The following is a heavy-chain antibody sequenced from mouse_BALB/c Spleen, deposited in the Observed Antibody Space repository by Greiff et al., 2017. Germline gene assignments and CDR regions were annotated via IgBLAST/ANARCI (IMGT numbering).Heavy chain of an antibody. D-gene: IGHD1-1*01. CDR2: INSNGGST. CDR1: GFTFSSYG. V-gene: IGHV5-6-3*01. CDR3: ARRSYGDYYAMDY. J-gene: IGHJ4*01. Sequence: EVKLMESGGGLVQPGGSLKLSCAASGFTFSSYGMSWVRQTPDTRLELVATINSNGGSTYYPDSVKGRFTISRDNAKNTLYLQMSSLKSEDTAMYYCARRSYGDYYAMDYWGQGTSVTVSS.